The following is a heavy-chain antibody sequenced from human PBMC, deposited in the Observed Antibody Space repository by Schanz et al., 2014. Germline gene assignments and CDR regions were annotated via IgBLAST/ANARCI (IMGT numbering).Heavy chain of an antibody. J-gene: IGHJ3*02. CDR1: GGTFSSYA. V-gene: IGHV1-69*04. D-gene: IGHD5-12*01. CDR3: ARGGGPEDVFDI. Sequence: QVQLVQSGAEVKKPGSPVKVSCKSSGGTFSSYAISWVRQAPGQGLEWMGRIIPILGIATYAQKFQGRLTITADKSTSTAYMELSSLRSDDTAVYYCARGGGPEDVFDIWGQGTIRTVSS. CDR2: IIPILGIA.